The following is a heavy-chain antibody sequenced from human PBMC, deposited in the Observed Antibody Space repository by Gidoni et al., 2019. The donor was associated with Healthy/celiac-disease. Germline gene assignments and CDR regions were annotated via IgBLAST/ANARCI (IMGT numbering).Heavy chain of an antibody. Sequence: QLQLQESGPRMVQPSENLSLTCTVSGGSIRSSSYYWGWVRPTPGKGLECIGSLYYSGSTYYNPALKSRVTISVDTSKNQVSLKLSSVTAADTAVYYCARGATGYSSGWYEYFQHWGQGTLVTVSS. CDR3: ARGATGYSSGWYEYFQH. J-gene: IGHJ1*01. D-gene: IGHD6-19*01. CDR2: LYYSGST. CDR1: GGSIRSSSYY. V-gene: IGHV4-39*07.